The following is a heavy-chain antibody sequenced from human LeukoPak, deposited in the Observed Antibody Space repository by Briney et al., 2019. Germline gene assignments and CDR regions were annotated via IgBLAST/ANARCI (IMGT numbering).Heavy chain of an antibody. CDR3: ARATFTYDSSGDSFDI. Sequence: GGSLRLSCAASGFTFSSYAMSWVRQAPGKGLEWVSAISGSSGSTYYADSVKGRFTMSRDNYKNTLYLQMNSLRAEDTAVYYCARATFTYDSSGDSFDIWGQGTMVTVSS. V-gene: IGHV3-23*01. D-gene: IGHD3-22*01. CDR1: GFTFSSYA. J-gene: IGHJ3*02. CDR2: ISGSSGST.